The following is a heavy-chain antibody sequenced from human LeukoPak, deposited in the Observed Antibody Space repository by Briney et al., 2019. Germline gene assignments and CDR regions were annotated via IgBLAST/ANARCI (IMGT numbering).Heavy chain of an antibody. CDR3: ARDRILGCGGDCYPDAFDI. J-gene: IGHJ3*02. D-gene: IGHD2-21*02. V-gene: IGHV4-39*07. CDR1: GGSISSSSYY. Sequence: SETLSLTCTVSGGSISSSSYYWGWIRQPPGKGLEWIGSIYYSGSTYYNPSLKSRVTISVDTSKNQFSLKLSSVTAADTAVYYCARDRILGCGGDCYPDAFDIWGQGTMVTVSS. CDR2: IYYSGST.